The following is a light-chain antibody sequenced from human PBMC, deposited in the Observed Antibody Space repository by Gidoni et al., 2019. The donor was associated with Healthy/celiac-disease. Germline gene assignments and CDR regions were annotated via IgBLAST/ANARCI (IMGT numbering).Light chain of an antibody. V-gene: IGKV1-39*01. Sequence: DIQMTQSPSSLSASVGDRVTITCRASQSISSYLNWYQQKPGKAPKLLIYAASRLQSGVPSRFSGSGSGADFTITISRLQPEDFATYYCQQSYSTPYTFGQGTKLEIK. CDR3: QQSYSTPYT. CDR2: AAS. CDR1: QSISSY. J-gene: IGKJ2*01.